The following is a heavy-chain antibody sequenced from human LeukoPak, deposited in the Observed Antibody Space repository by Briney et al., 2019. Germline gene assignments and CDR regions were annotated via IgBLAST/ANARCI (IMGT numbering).Heavy chain of an antibody. CDR2: IYAGSNT. V-gene: IGHV3-53*01. CDR1: GFTLNNNY. J-gene: IGHJ4*02. D-gene: IGHD2-8*02. Sequence: GGSLRLSCVTSGFTLNNNYMSWVRQAPGKGLEWVSVIYAGSNTRYADSVKGRFTISRDNSKNTVYLQMNSLRAEDTAVYYCASGGKYCTGGACYGDWGQGTLVTVSS. CDR3: ASGGKYCTGGACYGD.